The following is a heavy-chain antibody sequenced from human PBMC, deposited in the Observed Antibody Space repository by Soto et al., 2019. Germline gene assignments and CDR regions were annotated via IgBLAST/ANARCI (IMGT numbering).Heavy chain of an antibody. CDR3: ARPAWGLWFGYMDV. V-gene: IGHV3-53*04. J-gene: IGHJ6*03. CDR2: IYSGGDT. Sequence: GGSLRLSCAASGFTVSGYYMSWVRQAPGKGLEWVSVIYSGGDTYYADSVRGRFTISRHNSENTLFLQMNSLRPEDTAVYYCARPAWGLWFGYMDVWGKGTTVTVSS. CDR1: GFTVSGYY. D-gene: IGHD3-10*01.